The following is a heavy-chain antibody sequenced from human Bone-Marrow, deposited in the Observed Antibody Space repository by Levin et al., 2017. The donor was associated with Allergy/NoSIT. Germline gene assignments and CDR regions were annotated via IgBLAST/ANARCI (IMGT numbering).Heavy chain of an antibody. Sequence: GGSLRLSCAASGFSFSDHYMTWIRQAPGKGLEWLASISRSGSTIFYADSVRGRFTISRDNTENSLFLQMDSLIAEDTAVYYCARDNWDIVVVPSAIYFDYWGQGTVVTVSS. CDR2: ISRSGSTI. V-gene: IGHV3-11*01. CDR1: GFSFSDHY. CDR3: ARDNWDIVVVPSAIYFDY. J-gene: IGHJ4*02. D-gene: IGHD2-2*01.